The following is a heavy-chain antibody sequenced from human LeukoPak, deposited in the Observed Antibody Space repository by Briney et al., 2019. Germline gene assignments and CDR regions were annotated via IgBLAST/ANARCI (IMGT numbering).Heavy chain of an antibody. D-gene: IGHD5-12*01. CDR1: GFTFSSYA. V-gene: IGHV3-30*04. Sequence: PGRSLRLSCAASGFTFSSYAMHWVRQAPGKGLEWVAVISYDGSNKYYADSVKGRFTISRDNSKNTLYLQMNSLRAEDTAVYYCASHPQLCGYDIHDYWGQGTLVTVSS. CDR3: ASHPQLCGYDIHDY. CDR2: ISYDGSNK. J-gene: IGHJ4*02.